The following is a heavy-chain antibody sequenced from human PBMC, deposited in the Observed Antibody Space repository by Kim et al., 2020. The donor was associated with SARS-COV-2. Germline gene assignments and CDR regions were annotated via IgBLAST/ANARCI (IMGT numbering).Heavy chain of an antibody. Sequence: GRGRYLEDSVNGRFTISRASAKNSLYRQMNSLRAEDTAVYYCARDPTAWDHWGQGTLVIVSS. V-gene: IGHV3-7*01. J-gene: IGHJ4*02. CDR3: ARDPTAWDH. CDR2: GRGR.